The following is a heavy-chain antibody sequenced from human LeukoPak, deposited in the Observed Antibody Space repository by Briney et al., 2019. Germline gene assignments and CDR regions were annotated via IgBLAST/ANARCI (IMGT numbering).Heavy chain of an antibody. CDR1: GGSISSYY. CDR3: AKQVGATTSYFDY. V-gene: IGHV4-59*08. J-gene: IGHJ4*02. CDR2: IYYSGST. Sequence: SETLSLTCTVSGGSISSYYWGWIRQPPGKGLEWIGYIYYSGSTNYNPSLKSRVTISVDTSKNQFSLKLSSVTAADTAVYYCAKQVGATTSYFDYWGQGTLVTVSS. D-gene: IGHD1-26*01.